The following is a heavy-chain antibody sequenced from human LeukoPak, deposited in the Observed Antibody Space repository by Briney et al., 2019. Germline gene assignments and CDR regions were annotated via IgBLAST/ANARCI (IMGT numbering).Heavy chain of an antibody. CDR2: IYPGDSDT. V-gene: IGHV5-51*01. D-gene: IGHD6-19*01. Sequence: HGESLKISCQGPGYSFTSYWIGWVRQMPGKGLEWMGIIYPGDSDTRYSPSFQGQVTISADKSISTAYLQWGSLKASDTAMYYCARQWLDQEPPDYWGQGTLVTVSS. CDR1: GYSFTSYW. CDR3: ARQWLDQEPPDY. J-gene: IGHJ4*02.